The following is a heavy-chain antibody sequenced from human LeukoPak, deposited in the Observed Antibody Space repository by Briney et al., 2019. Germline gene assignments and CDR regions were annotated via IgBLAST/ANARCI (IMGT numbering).Heavy chain of an antibody. Sequence: ASVKVSCKASGYTFTSYDINWVRQATGQGLEWMGWMNPNSGNTGYAQKFQGRVTITRNTSISTAYMELSSLRSEDTAVYYCARGAVAGDWFDPWGQGTLVTVSS. D-gene: IGHD6-19*01. J-gene: IGHJ5*02. V-gene: IGHV1-8*03. CDR2: MNPNSGNT. CDR1: GYTFTSYD. CDR3: ARGAVAGDWFDP.